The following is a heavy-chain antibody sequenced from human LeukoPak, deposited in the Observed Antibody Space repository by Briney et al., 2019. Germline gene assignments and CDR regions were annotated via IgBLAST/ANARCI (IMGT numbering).Heavy chain of an antibody. CDR1: GFTFDDYT. CDR3: AKEATIFGVVTNY. CDR2: ISWDGGST. J-gene: IGHJ4*01. D-gene: IGHD3-3*01. V-gene: IGHV3-43*01. Sequence: GGSLRLSCVASGFTFDDYTMHWVRQTPGKALEWVSLISWDGGSTYYADSVKGRFTISRDNSKNTLYLQMNSLRAEDTAVYYCAKEATIFGVVTNYWGXXTLVTVSS.